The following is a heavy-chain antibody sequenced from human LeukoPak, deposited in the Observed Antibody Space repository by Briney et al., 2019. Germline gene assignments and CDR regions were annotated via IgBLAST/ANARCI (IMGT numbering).Heavy chain of an antibody. V-gene: IGHV3-33*06. J-gene: IGHJ4*02. D-gene: IGHD1-26*01. CDR2: IWYDGSKK. CDR1: GFIFDSYG. Sequence: PGGSLRLSCAASGFIFDSYGMHWVRQAPGKGLEWVAVIWYDGSKKFYKDSVKGRFDISRDNSKNTLYLQMNSLRAEDTAVYYCAKAPSGSYVPFEFWGQGTLVTVSS. CDR3: AKAPSGSYVPFEF.